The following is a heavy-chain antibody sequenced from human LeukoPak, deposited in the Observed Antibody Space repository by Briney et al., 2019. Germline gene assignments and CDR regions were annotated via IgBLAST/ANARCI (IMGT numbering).Heavy chain of an antibody. J-gene: IGHJ4*02. Sequence: GGSLRLSCAASGFTFSSYSMNWVRQAPGKGLEWVSSISSSSSYIYYADSVKDRFTISRDNAKNSLYLQMNSLRAEDTAVYYCARDLDSSGYNVNDYWGQGTLVTVSS. CDR1: GFTFSSYS. CDR3: ARDLDSSGYNVNDY. CDR2: ISSSSSYI. D-gene: IGHD3-22*01. V-gene: IGHV3-21*01.